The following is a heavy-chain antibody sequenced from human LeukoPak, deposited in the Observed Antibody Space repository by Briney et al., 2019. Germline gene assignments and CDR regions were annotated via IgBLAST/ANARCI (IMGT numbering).Heavy chain of an antibody. D-gene: IGHD2-2*01. V-gene: IGHV1-69*05. Sequence: SVKVSFKASGGTFISYAISCVRQAPGQGLEWRGGIIPIFGTANYAQKFQGRVTITTDESTSTAYMELSSLRSEDTAVYYCSRVDKADCSSTSCPFDIWGQGTLVTGSS. CDR3: SRVDKADCSSTSCPFDI. CDR1: GGTFISYA. CDR2: IIPIFGTA. J-gene: IGHJ3*02.